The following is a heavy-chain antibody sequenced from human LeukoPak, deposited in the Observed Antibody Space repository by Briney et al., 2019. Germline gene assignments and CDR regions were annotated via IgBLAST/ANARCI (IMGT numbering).Heavy chain of an antibody. CDR3: AELGITMIGGV. CDR1: GFTFDDYG. J-gene: IGHJ6*04. CDR2: INWSDGST. V-gene: IGHV3-20*04. Sequence: GGSLRLSCAASGFTFDDYGMSWVCQAPGKGLEWVSGINWSDGSTAYADSVKGRFTISRDNAKNSLYLQMNSLRAEDTAVYYCAELGITMIGGVWGKGTTVTISS. D-gene: IGHD3-10*02.